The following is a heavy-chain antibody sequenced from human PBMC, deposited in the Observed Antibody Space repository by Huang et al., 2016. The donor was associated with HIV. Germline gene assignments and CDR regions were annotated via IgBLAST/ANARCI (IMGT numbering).Heavy chain of an antibody. Sequence: QVQLQESGPGLVKPSETLSLICTVSGGSISGYSWSWIRQPAGKGLEWLGHIYTRGNTNYNPSLQSRVNMSVDTSKNHFSLKLSSVTAADTAVYYCARDHQSPYYDVLTASLFYYYYGMDVWGQGTTVTVSS. D-gene: IGHD3-9*01. V-gene: IGHV4-4*07. J-gene: IGHJ6*02. CDR2: IYTRGNT. CDR3: ARDHQSPYYDVLTASLFYYYYGMDV. CDR1: GGSISGYS.